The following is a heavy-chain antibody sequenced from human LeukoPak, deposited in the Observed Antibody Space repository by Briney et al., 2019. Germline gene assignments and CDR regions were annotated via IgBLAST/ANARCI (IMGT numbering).Heavy chain of an antibody. D-gene: IGHD3-10*01. Sequence: GGSLRLSCAASGFTFDDYAMHWVRQAPGKGLEWVSGISWNSGSIGYADSVKGRFTISRDNAKNSLYLQMNSLRAEDTALYYCAKGFYGSGSVSEYYFDYWGQGTLVTVSS. CDR1: GFTFDDYA. J-gene: IGHJ4*02. CDR2: ISWNSGSI. V-gene: IGHV3-9*01. CDR3: AKGFYGSGSVSEYYFDY.